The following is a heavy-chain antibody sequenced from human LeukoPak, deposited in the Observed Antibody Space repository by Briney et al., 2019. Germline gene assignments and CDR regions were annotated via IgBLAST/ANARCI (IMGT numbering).Heavy chain of an antibody. CDR2: IYYSGST. J-gene: IGHJ4*02. CDR3: AREEYSSSSGEYYFDY. D-gene: IGHD6-6*01. V-gene: IGHV4-39*07. Sequence: SETLSLTCTVSGGSISSSSYYWGWIRQPPGKGLARIGSIYYSGSTYYNPSLKSRVTISVDTSKNQFSLKLSSVTAADTAVYYCAREEYSSSSGEYYFDYWGQGTLVTVSS. CDR1: GGSISSSSYY.